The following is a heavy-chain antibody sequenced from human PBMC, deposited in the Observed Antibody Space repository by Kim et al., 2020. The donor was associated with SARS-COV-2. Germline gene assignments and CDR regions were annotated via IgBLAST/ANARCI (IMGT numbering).Heavy chain of an antibody. CDR1: GFRFSDYY. CDR2: INGDGSSM. J-gene: IGHJ4*02. D-gene: IGHD6-6*01. V-gene: IGHV3-11*01. Sequence: GGSLRLSCEASGFRFSDYYMSWIHQAPGKGLEWVAYINGDGSSMKCADSVNGRFSISRDNANKSLSLQMNSLTPEDTAVYYCVGEPSNWGQGTLVTVSS. CDR3: VGEPSN.